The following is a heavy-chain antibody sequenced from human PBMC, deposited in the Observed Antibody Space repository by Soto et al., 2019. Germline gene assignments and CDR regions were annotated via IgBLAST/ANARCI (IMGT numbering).Heavy chain of an antibody. J-gene: IGHJ4*02. Sequence: ASVKVSCKASGYTFTTYAMHCVRQAPGQGLEWMGWITTGKGKTTYAQKFQGRVTMTTDTSTSTAYMELRSLRSDDTAVYYCATRSPAFDYWGQGTLVTVSS. CDR3: ATRSPAFDY. CDR1: GYTFTTYA. V-gene: IGHV1-3*04. CDR2: ITTGKGKT.